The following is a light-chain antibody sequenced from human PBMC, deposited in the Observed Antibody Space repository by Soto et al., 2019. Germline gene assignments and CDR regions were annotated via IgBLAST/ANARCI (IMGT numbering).Light chain of an antibody. CDR2: GAS. Sequence: DVQMTQSPSSLSASVGDRVTITCRVSQGISNSLAWYQQRPGRVPKLLIYGASNLQSEVPSRFSGSGSGTDFTLTISSLQPEDVATYYCQKYDRAARTFGQGTKVDIK. CDR3: QKYDRAART. V-gene: IGKV1-27*01. J-gene: IGKJ1*01. CDR1: QGISNS.